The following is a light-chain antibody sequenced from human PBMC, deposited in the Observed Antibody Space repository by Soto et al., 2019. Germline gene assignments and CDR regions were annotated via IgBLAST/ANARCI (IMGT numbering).Light chain of an antibody. J-gene: IGKJ3*01. CDR3: QKYNSALLCT. Sequence: DIQMTQSPSSLSASVGDRVTITCRASQGISNYLAWYQQKPGKVPKLLIYAASTLQSGVPSRFSGSGSGTDLTLTISSLQPEDVATYYGQKYNSALLCTFGPGTKVDIK. CDR1: QGISNY. CDR2: AAS. V-gene: IGKV1-27*01.